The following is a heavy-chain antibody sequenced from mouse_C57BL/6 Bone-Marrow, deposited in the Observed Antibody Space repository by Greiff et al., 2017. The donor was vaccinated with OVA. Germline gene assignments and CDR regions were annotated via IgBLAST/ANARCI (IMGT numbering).Heavy chain of an antibody. CDR1: GFTFSSYG. J-gene: IGHJ3*01. D-gene: IGHD1-1*02. V-gene: IGHV5-6*02. Sequence: DVMLVESGGDLVKPGGSLKLSCAASGFTFSSYGMSWVRQTPDKRLEWVANISSGGSYTYYPDSVKGRFTISRDNAKNTLYLQMSSLKSEDTAMYYCARHKAWFLYWGQGALVTVSA. CDR3: ARHKAWFLY. CDR2: ISSGGSYT.